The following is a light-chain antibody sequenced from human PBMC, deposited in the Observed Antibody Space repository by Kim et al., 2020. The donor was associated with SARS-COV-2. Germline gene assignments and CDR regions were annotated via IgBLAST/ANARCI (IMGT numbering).Light chain of an antibody. J-gene: IGKJ1*01. CDR1: QSVSSD. CDR3: QQYKNWLRT. V-gene: IGKV3-15*01. Sequence: VSAGERATLACRARQSVSSDLGGYQQKPGQAPRLLIYGASTRATGIPARFSGSGSGTEFSLTISSLQSEDFAVYYCQQYKNWLRTFGQGTKVDIK. CDR2: GAS.